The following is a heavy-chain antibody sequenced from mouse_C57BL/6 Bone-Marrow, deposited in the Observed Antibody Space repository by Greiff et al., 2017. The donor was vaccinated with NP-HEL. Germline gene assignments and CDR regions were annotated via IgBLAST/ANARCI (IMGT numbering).Heavy chain of an antibody. D-gene: IGHD1-1*01. CDR3: ARGILRSLAWFAY. CDR1: GYTFTDYY. V-gene: IGHV1-26*01. CDR2: INPNNGGT. J-gene: IGHJ3*01. Sequence: VQLQQSGPELVKPGASVKISCKASGYTFTDYYMNWVKQSHGKSLEWIGDINPNNGGTSYNQKFKGKATLTVDKSSSTAYMELRSLTSEDSAVYYCARGILRSLAWFAYWGQGTLVTVSA.